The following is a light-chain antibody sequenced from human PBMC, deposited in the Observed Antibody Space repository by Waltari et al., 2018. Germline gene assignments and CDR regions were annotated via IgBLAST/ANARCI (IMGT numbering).Light chain of an antibody. J-gene: IGKJ2*01. Sequence: DIVMTQTPLSLPVTPGEPASLSCSSSQSLLDSDDGNTYLDWYLQKPGQSPQVLIYTLSDRASGIPDRFTGSGSGTDFTLKISRVEAEDVGVYYCLQRIEFPYTFGQGTKLEIK. CDR2: TLS. CDR3: LQRIEFPYT. V-gene: IGKV2-40*01. CDR1: QSLLDSDDGNTY.